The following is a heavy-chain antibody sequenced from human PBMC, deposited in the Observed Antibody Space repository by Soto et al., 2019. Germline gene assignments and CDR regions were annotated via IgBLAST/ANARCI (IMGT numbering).Heavy chain of an antibody. V-gene: IGHV4-31*03. J-gene: IGHJ5*02. Sequence: QVPLQAAGPGLVKPSQTLSLTCTVSGGAISSGGYYWTWIRQHPGKGLEWIGYTYYSGSICSNPSLKGRVTISVDTSTNPSSLKLSSVTAAATAVYYCETGVFPWGQGTLVTVSS. CDR1: GGAISSGGYY. CDR2: TYYSGSI. CDR3: ETGVFP.